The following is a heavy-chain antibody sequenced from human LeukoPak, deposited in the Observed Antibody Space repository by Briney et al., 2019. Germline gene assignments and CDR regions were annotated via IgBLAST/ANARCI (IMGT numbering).Heavy chain of an antibody. D-gene: IGHD3-10*01. CDR1: GFTFSSYW. CDR2: IKQDGSEK. V-gene: IGHV3-7*01. CDR3: ARVGRFVLWFGESKED. J-gene: IGHJ4*02. Sequence: PGGSLRLSCAASGFTFSSYWMSWVRQAPGKGLEWVANIKQDGSEKYYVDSVKGRFTISRDNAKNSLYLQMNSLRAEDTAVYYCARVGRFVLWFGESKEDWGQGTLVTVSS.